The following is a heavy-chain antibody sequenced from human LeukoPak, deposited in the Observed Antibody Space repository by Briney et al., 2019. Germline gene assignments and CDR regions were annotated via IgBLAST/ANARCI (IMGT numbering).Heavy chain of an antibody. CDR2: IYYSGST. CDR3: ARAGISYYDSSGYDY. CDR1: GGSISSYY. J-gene: IGHJ4*02. D-gene: IGHD3-22*01. Sequence: SETLSLTCTVSGGSISSYYWSWIRQPPGKGLEWIGYIYYSGSTNYNPSLKSRVTISVDTSKNQFSLKLSSVTAADTAVYYCARAGISYYDSSGYDYWGQGTLVTVSS. V-gene: IGHV4-59*01.